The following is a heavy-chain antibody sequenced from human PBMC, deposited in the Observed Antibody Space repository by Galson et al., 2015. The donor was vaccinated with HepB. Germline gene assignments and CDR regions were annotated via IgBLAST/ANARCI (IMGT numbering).Heavy chain of an antibody. Sequence: SVKVSCKASGSTFTSYGISWVRQAPGQGLEWMGWVSAYNGNTNYAQKLQGRVTMTTDTSTSTAYMELRSLRSDDTAVYYCARDKVRSSSSWYRLFDYWGQGTLVTVSS. CDR2: VSAYNGNT. D-gene: IGHD6-13*01. CDR1: GSTFTSYG. J-gene: IGHJ4*02. CDR3: ARDKVRSSSSWYRLFDY. V-gene: IGHV1-18*01.